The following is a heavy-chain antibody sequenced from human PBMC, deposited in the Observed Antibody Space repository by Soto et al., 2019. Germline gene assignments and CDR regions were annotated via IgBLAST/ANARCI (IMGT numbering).Heavy chain of an antibody. Sequence: SETLSLTCSVSGVSVTSYHWSWIRQFPGKGLEWIGRVYSSGTTDYNPSLNSRATLSVETSKNQFSLKLSSVTAADTAVYYCARDIGSYAYGEGYWGQGIQVTVSS. V-gene: IGHV4-4*07. CDR1: GVSVTSYH. J-gene: IGHJ4*02. CDR2: VYSSGTT. CDR3: ARDIGSYAYGEGY. D-gene: IGHD3-10*01.